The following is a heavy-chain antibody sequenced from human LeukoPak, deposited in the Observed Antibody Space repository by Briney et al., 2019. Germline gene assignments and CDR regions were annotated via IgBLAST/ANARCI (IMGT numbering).Heavy chain of an antibody. CDR2: IKQDGSEK. Sequence: GGSLRLSCAASGFTFSSYWMSWVRQAPGKGLEWVANIKQDGSEKYYVDSVKGRFTISRDNSKNTLYLQMNSLRAEDAAVYYCAKDPDCSSTSCSVRFDYWGQGTLVTVSS. D-gene: IGHD2-2*01. CDR3: AKDPDCSSTSCSVRFDY. J-gene: IGHJ4*02. CDR1: GFTFSSYW. V-gene: IGHV3-7*01.